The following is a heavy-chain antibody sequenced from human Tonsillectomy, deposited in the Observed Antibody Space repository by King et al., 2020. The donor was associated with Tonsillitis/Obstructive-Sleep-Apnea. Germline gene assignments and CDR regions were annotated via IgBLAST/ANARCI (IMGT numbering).Heavy chain of an antibody. CDR1: GGSISSSIYS. Sequence: QLQESGPGLVKPSETLSLTCTVSGGSISSSIYSWGWIRQPPRKGLEWIGSIYYSGNSYYNPSLKSRVTISADTSKNQFSLKLSSVTAADTGVYYCARGAAISPGDTWFDPWGQGTLVTVSS. CDR3: ARGAAISPGDTWFDP. V-gene: IGHV4-39*01. J-gene: IGHJ5*02. CDR2: IYYSGNS. D-gene: IGHD5-18*01.